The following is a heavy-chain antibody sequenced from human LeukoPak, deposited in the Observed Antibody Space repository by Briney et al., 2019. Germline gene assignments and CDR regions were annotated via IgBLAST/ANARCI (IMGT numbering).Heavy chain of an antibody. Sequence: PGGSLRLSCAASGFTFSSYAMHWVRQAPGKGLEWVAVISYDGSNKYYADSVKGRFTISRDNSKNTLYLQMNSLRAEDTAVYYCARERGGGDAFDIWGQGTMVTVSS. J-gene: IGHJ3*02. CDR2: ISYDGSNK. V-gene: IGHV3-30-3*01. D-gene: IGHD3-10*01. CDR1: GFTFSSYA. CDR3: ARERGGGDAFDI.